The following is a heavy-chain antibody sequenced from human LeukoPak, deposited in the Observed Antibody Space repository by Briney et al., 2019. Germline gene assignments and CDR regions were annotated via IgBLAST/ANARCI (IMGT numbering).Heavy chain of an antibody. V-gene: IGHV3-7*01. CDR2: IETDGDEK. J-gene: IGHJ4*02. CDR3: ARDIPSGFYTPDY. D-gene: IGHD5-12*01. Sequence: PGGSLRLSCVASGFTFSDYWMSWVRQAPGMGLEWVANIETDGDEKNYVDSVKGRFTISRDNARNSLYLQMNSLRVEDTAAYYCARDIPSGFYTPDYWGRGTLVTVSS. CDR1: GFTFSDYW.